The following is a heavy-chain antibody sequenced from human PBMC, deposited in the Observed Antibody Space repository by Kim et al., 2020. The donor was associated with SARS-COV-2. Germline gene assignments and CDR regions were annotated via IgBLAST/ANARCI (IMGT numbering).Heavy chain of an antibody. Sequence: YYADSVKGRFTISRDISKTTLFLQMNSLRGEDTGVYYCARKKQIVYVMDFWGQGTTVTVS. D-gene: IGHD6-6*01. V-gene: IGHV3-30*01. CDR3: ARKKQIVYVMDF. J-gene: IGHJ6*02.